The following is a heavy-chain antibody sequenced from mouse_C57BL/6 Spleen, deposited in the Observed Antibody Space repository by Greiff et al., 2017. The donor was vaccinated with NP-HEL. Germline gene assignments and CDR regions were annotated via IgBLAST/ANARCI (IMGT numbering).Heavy chain of an antibody. CDR3: ARRGYGSPFDY. J-gene: IGHJ2*01. CDR1: GYTFTDYY. CDR2: IYPGSGNT. V-gene: IGHV1-76*01. D-gene: IGHD1-1*01. Sequence: QVQLKESGAELVRPGASVKLSCKASGYTFTDYYINWVKQRPGQGLEWIARIYPGSGNTYYNEKFKGKATLTAEKSSSTAYMQLSSLTSQDSAVYFCARRGYGSPFDYWGQGTTLTVSS.